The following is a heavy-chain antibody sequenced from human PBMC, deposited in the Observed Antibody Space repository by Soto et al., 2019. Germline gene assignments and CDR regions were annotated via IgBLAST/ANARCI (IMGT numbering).Heavy chain of an antibody. V-gene: IGHV1-69*01. CDR2: IIPIFGIK. D-gene: IGHD3-10*01. CDR1: GGTFNTYA. J-gene: IGHJ4*02. Sequence: QMQLAQSGAEVKERGSSVKISCKPSGGTFNTYALTWVRQAPGQGLEWIGGIIPIFGIKNVAQRFQGRVTINADESLTTAYMEMTSLRSDDTAVYYCAKEAGDHWGQGTLVTVSS. CDR3: AKEAGDH.